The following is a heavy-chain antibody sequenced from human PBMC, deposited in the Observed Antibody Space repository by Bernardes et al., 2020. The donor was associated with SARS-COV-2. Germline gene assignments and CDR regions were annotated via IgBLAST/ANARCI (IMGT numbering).Heavy chain of an antibody. V-gene: IGHV3-30*18. CDR2: ISYDGSNK. CDR3: AKDRGGSYSAGVDY. D-gene: IGHD2-15*01. J-gene: IGHJ4*02. CDR1: GFTFSSYG. Sequence: LRLSCAASGFTFSSYGMHWVRQAPGKGLEWVAVISYDGSNKYYADSVKGRFTISRDNSKNTLYLQMNSLRAEDTAVYYCAKDRGGSYSAGVDYWGQGTLVTVSS.